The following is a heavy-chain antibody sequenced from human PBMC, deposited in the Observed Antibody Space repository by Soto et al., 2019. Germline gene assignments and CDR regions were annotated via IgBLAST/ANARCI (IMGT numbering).Heavy chain of an antibody. J-gene: IGHJ3*02. D-gene: IGHD6-19*01. CDR1: GGTFSSYA. V-gene: IGHV1-69*13. Sequence: SVKVFCKASGGTFSSYAISWVRQAPGQGLEWMGGIIPIFGTANYAQKFQGRVTITADESTSTAYMELSSLRSEDTAVYYCARIHSSGWYDAFDIWGQGTMVTVSS. CDR3: ARIHSSGWYDAFDI. CDR2: IIPIFGTA.